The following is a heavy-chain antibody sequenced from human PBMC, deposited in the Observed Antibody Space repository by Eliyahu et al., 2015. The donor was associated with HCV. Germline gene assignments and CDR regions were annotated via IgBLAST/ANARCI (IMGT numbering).Heavy chain of an antibody. Sequence: EVQLLESGGGLVQPGGSLRLSCGASGFTFSNYAMTWVRQTPGRGLEGVSGISGSGANTYYAASVKGRFTVSRDNFESTLYLQMNSLRAEDTAVYYCAKERLYSSSWTLDYWGQGTLVTVSS. J-gene: IGHJ4*02. V-gene: IGHV3-23*01. CDR3: AKERLYSSSWTLDY. D-gene: IGHD6-13*01. CDR2: ISGSGANT. CDR1: GFTFSNYA.